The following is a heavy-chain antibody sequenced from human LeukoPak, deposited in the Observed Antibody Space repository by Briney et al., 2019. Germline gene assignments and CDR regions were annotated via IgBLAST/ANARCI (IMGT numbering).Heavy chain of an antibody. CDR1: GFIIKSYA. V-gene: IGHV3-23*01. CDR3: AKGPDILTGVDY. J-gene: IGHJ4*02. Sequence: GGGKRVDFAGSGFIIKSYAMSWVRQAPGKGLEWVSAISGSGGSTYYADSVKGRFTISRDNSKNTLYLQMNSLRAEDTAVYYCAKGPDILTGVDYWGQGTLVTVSS. D-gene: IGHD3-9*01. CDR2: ISGSGGST.